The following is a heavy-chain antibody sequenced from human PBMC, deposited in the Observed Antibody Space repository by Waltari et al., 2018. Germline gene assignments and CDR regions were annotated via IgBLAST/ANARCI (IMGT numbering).Heavy chain of an antibody. CDR2: IYYSGLS. V-gene: IGHV4-59*08. Sequence: QVQLQESGPGLVKPSETLSLTCTVSGGSISGYYWSWIRQPPGKGLEWIGYIYYSGLSHSNPSLSSRVTRSVDTSMNQFSLGLTSVSAADTAVYYCARYYCSSGICYAFDYWGQGTLVTVSS. CDR3: ARYYCSSGICYAFDY. CDR1: GGSISGYY. D-gene: IGHD2-2*01. J-gene: IGHJ4*02.